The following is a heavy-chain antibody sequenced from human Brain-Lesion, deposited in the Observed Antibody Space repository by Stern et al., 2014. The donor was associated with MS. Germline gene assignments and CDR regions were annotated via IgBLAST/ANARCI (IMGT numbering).Heavy chain of an antibody. D-gene: IGHD2-8*01. J-gene: IGHJ5*02. Sequence: VQLVESGPGLVKPSQTLSLTCTVSGGPISSGGYYWIWIRQHPGKGLEWIGYIHYSGSTYYNSALKSRVTISRDTSKNQFSLNLNSVTAADTAVYYCARVGVYVQTGWFDPWGQGALVTVSS. CDR2: IHYSGST. V-gene: IGHV4-31*03. CDR3: ARVGVYVQTGWFDP. CDR1: GGPISSGGYY.